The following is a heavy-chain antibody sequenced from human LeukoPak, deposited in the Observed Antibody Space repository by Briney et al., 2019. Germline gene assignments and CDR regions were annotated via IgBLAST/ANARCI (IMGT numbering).Heavy chain of an antibody. D-gene: IGHD1-7*01. CDR2: IIPIFGTA. CDR3: ARVLGTDNWFDP. J-gene: IGHJ5*02. Sequence: ASVKVSCKASGGTFSSYAISWVRQAPGQGLEWMGGIIPIFGTANYAQKFQGRVTITADKSTSTAYMELSSLRSEDTAVYYSARVLGTDNWFDPWGQGTLVTVSS. V-gene: IGHV1-69*06. CDR1: GGTFSSYA.